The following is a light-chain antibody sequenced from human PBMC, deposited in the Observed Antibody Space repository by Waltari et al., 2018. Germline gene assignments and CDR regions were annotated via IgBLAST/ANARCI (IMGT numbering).Light chain of an antibody. J-gene: IGKJ4*01. CDR3: MQALQSPIT. V-gene: IGKV2-28*01. CDR2: SGS. CDR1: QNLLHRNGYNY. Sequence: PGESASISCRSSQNLLHRNGYNYLNWYLQKPGQSPHLLIFSGSDRASGVPDRFSGSGSGTNFTLKISRVEAEDVGIYYCMQALQSPITFGGGTKVEIK.